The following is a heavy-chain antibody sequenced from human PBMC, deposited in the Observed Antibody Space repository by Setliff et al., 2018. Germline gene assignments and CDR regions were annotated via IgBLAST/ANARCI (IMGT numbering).Heavy chain of an antibody. V-gene: IGHV3-21*04. CDR2: ISGSSYI. CDR1: GFTFNTYA. D-gene: IGHD2-15*01. Sequence: GGSLRLSCAASGFTFNTYAMSWVRQAPGKGLEWVSAISGSSYIYYADSVKGRFTISRDNAKNSLYLQMNSLRAEDTAVYYRARDPDRLGYCSGGSCSTFDYWGQGTLVTVSS. CDR3: ARDPDRLGYCSGGSCSTFDY. J-gene: IGHJ4*02.